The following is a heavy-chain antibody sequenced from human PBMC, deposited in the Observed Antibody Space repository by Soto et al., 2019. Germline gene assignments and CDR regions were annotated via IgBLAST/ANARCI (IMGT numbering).Heavy chain of an antibody. D-gene: IGHD2-15*01. J-gene: IGHJ4*02. CDR3: ARHTPAISISDH. CDR1: GESMSSYS. CDR2: IYYNGST. V-gene: IGHV4-59*08. Sequence: SQTLSLSATVSGESMSSYSWSSFRQPPGKGLEWIGNIYYNGSTYYNPSLKSRVTISVDTSKNQFSLKLSSVTAADTAVYSCARHTPAISISDHWGQGTLVTVSS.